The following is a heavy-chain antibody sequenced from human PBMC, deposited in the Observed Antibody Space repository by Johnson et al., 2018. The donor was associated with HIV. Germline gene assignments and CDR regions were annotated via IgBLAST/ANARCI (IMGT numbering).Heavy chain of an antibody. V-gene: IGHV3-53*01. CDR2: ISGSGETT. Sequence: VQVLESGGGLIQPGGSLRLSCAASGFTVSSNYMSWVRQAPGKGLDWVSAISGSGETTYYADSVRGRFTISRDNAKNLLYLQMNSLKAEDTAVYYCARDRDTIVGAPYVFDIWGQGTMVTVSS. CDR3: ARDRDTIVGAPYVFDI. J-gene: IGHJ3*02. CDR1: GFTVSSNY. D-gene: IGHD1-26*01.